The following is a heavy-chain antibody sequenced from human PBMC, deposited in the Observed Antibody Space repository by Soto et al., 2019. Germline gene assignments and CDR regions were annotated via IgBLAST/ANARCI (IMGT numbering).Heavy chain of an antibody. CDR3: ARPITMVRGPSLYYYYGMDV. J-gene: IGHJ6*02. CDR2: IIPIFGTA. Sequence: VKVSCKASGGTFSSYAISWVRQAPGQGLEWMGGIIPIFGTANYAQKFQGRVTITADKSTSTAYMELSSLRSEDTAVYYCARPITMVRGPSLYYYYGMDVWGQGTTVTVSS. D-gene: IGHD3-10*01. V-gene: IGHV1-69*06. CDR1: GGTFSSYA.